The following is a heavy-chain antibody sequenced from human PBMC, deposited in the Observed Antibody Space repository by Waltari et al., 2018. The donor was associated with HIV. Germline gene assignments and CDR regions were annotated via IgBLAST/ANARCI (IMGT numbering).Heavy chain of an antibody. CDR3: ARDSSYYDDSSGYAPGTFDY. CDR1: GYTFTSYG. J-gene: IGHJ4*02. V-gene: IGHV1-18*01. CDR2: VSAYNGNT. D-gene: IGHD3-22*01. Sequence: QVQLVQSGAEVKKPGASVKVSCKASGYTFTSYGIRWVRQAPGQGLEWMGWVSAYNGNTNYEQKRQGRVTMTTDTSTSTAYMERRSLRSDDTAVYYCARDSSYYDDSSGYAPGTFDYWGQGTLVTVSS.